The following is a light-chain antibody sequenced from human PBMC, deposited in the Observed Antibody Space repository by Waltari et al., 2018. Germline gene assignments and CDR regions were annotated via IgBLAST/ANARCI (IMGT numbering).Light chain of an antibody. Sequence: QSVLTQPPSASGTPGQRVSISCSGSSSNIASNIVNWYQQVPGTAPKLLIYSNNEPPSGLPALFSVSKSGTSASLAISGLQSDDEADYYCAAWDDSLNGYVFGTATKVTVL. V-gene: IGLV1-44*01. CDR1: SSNIASNI. J-gene: IGLJ1*01. CDR3: AAWDDSLNGYV. CDR2: SNN.